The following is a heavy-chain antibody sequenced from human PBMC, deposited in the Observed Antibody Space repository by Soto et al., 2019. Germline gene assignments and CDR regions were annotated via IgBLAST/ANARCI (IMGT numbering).Heavy chain of an antibody. J-gene: IGHJ4*02. D-gene: IGHD2-2*01. CDR3: ARLYCSSTICYAHFDY. Sequence: SETLSLTCTVSGGSISSYYWSWIRQPPGKGLEWIGYIYYSGSTNYNPSLKSGVTISVDTSKNQFSLKLSSVTAADTAVYYCARLYCSSTICYAHFDYWGQGTLVTVS. CDR2: IYYSGST. V-gene: IGHV4-59*08. CDR1: GGSISSYY.